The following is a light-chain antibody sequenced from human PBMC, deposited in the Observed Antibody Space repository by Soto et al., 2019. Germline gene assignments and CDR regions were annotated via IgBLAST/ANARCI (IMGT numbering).Light chain of an antibody. CDR3: AAWDDSLNVVV. CDR1: SSNIGSNT. CDR2: NHN. J-gene: IGLJ2*01. Sequence: QSVLTQPPSVSGTPGQRVTISCSGSSSNIGSNTVNWYQQLPGTAPKLLIYNHNQRPSEVPDRFSGSKSATSASLAISGLQSEDEADYYCAAWDDSLNVVVFGGGTKLTVL. V-gene: IGLV1-44*01.